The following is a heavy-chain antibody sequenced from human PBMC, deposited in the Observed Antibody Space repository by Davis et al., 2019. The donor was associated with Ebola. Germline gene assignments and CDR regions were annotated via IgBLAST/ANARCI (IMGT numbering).Heavy chain of an antibody. Sequence: GSLRLSCTVSGGSISSSSYYWGWIRQPPGKGLEWIGSIYYSGSTYYNPSLKSRVTVSVDKSKNQFSLKLISVTAADTAVYFCARKGFGSSADYWGQGILVTVSS. V-gene: IGHV4-39*07. CDR2: IYYSGST. CDR3: ARKGFGSSADY. D-gene: IGHD6-6*01. CDR1: GGSISSSSYY. J-gene: IGHJ4*02.